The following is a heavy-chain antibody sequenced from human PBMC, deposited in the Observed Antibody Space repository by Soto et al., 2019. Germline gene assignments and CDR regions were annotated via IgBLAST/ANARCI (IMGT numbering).Heavy chain of an antibody. CDR2: IWSDGNNK. V-gene: IGHV3-33*01. D-gene: IGHD1-1*01. Sequence: QVQLVESGGGVVQPGESLRLSCAASGFMFSNHGIHWVRQAPGKGLRWVAVIWSDGNNKYYADSVKGRFTISRDNSKNTVYLQMNSLRAEDTAVYYCVRGDNWNDEASDYWGQGTLVTVSS. CDR1: GFMFSNHG. CDR3: VRGDNWNDEASDY. J-gene: IGHJ4*02.